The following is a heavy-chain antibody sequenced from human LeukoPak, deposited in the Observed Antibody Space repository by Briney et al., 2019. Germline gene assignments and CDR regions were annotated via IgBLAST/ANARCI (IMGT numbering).Heavy chain of an antibody. J-gene: IGHJ1*01. Sequence: GGSLRLSCAASGFTFSSYAMSWVRQAPGEGLEWVSVISGGADSTYYADSVKGRFTISRDNSKNTLYLQMNSLRAEDTAVYYCTKISSLRIEYFHHWGQGTLVTVSS. CDR2: ISGGADST. V-gene: IGHV3-23*01. CDR3: TKISSLRIEYFHH. D-gene: IGHD5-12*01. CDR1: GFTFSSYA.